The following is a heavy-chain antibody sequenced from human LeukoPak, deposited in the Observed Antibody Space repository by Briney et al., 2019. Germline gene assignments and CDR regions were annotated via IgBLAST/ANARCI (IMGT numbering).Heavy chain of an antibody. J-gene: IGHJ2*01. CDR2: INHSGST. V-gene: IGHV4-34*01. CDR3: ARVSSSWYQDWYFDR. D-gene: IGHD6-13*01. Sequence: SETLSLTCAVYGGSFSGYYWSWIRQPPGKGLEWIGEINHSGSTNYNPSLKSRVTMSVDTSKNQFSLKLTSVTAADTAVYYCARVSSSWYQDWYFDRWGRGTLVTVSS. CDR1: GGSFSGYY.